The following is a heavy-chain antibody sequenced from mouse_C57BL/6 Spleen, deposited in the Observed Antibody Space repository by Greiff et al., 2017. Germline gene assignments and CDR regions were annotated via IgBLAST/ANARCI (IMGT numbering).Heavy chain of an antibody. CDR1: GYTFTSYW. CDR2: INPSNGGT. J-gene: IGHJ3*01. D-gene: IGHD2-13*01. Sequence: QVQLKQPGTELVNPGASVKLSCKASGYTFTSYWMHWVKQRPGQGLEWIGNINPSNGGTNYNEKFKSKATLTVDKSSSTAYMQLSSLTSEDSAVYYCARGYGDYGLFAYWGQGTLVTVSA. CDR3: ARGYGDYGLFAY. V-gene: IGHV1-53*01.